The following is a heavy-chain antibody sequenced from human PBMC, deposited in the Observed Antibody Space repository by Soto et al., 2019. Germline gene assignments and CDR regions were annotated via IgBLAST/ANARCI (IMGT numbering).Heavy chain of an antibody. CDR3: ARILRTGHAYYFDY. Sequence: ASVKFSCKASGYTFHNYAMHWVRQAPGQRLEWMGWINAGNGNTKYSQKFQGRVTITRDTSASTAYMELSSLRSEDTAVYYCARILRTGHAYYFDYWGQGTLVTVSS. CDR2: INAGNGNT. J-gene: IGHJ4*02. D-gene: IGHD1-1*01. V-gene: IGHV1-3*01. CDR1: GYTFHNYA.